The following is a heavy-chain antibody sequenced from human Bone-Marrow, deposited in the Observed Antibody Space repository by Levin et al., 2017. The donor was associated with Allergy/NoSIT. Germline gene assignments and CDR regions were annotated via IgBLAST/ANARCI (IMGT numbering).Heavy chain of an antibody. Sequence: GGSLRLSCAASGFTFSSYSMNWVRQAPGKGLEWVSSISSSSSYIYYADSVKGRFTISRDNAKNSLYLQMNSLRAEDTAVYYCARDNWNDRGHAFDIWGQGTMVTVSS. D-gene: IGHD1-20*01. J-gene: IGHJ3*02. CDR2: ISSSSSYI. CDR1: GFTFSSYS. CDR3: ARDNWNDRGHAFDI. V-gene: IGHV3-21*01.